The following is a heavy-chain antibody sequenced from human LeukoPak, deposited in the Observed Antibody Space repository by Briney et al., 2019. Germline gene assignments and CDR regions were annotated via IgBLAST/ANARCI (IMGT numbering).Heavy chain of an antibody. CDR3: ARDLAGHYYGSGSSFDY. CDR2: ISGSGGST. CDR1: GFTFSSYA. Sequence: GGSLRLSCAASGFTFSSYAMSWVRQAPGKGLEWVSAISGSGGSTYYADSVKGRFTISRDNSKNSLFLQMDSLRAEDTAVYYCARDLAGHYYGSGSSFDYWGQGTLVTVS. J-gene: IGHJ4*02. D-gene: IGHD3-10*01. V-gene: IGHV3-23*01.